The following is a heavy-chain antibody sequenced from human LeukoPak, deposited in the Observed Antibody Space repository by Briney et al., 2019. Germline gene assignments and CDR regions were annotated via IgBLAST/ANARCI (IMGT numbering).Heavy chain of an antibody. J-gene: IGHJ4*02. CDR2: ISSSSYI. Sequence: GGSLRLSCAASGFTFSSYSMNWVRQAPGKGLEWVSSISSSSYIYYADSVKGRFTISRDNSQNTVYLQMNSLRPEDSAMYYCARDTYYYYDSSGQTDYWGQGTLVTVSS. CDR3: ARDTYYYYDSSGQTDY. V-gene: IGHV3-21*06. D-gene: IGHD3-22*01. CDR1: GFTFSSYS.